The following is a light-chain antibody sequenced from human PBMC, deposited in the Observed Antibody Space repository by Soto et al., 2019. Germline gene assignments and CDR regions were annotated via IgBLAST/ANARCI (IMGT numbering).Light chain of an antibody. J-gene: IGLJ2*01. CDR1: SSNIGAGYD. CDR2: GNI. Sequence: QLVLTQPPSVSGAPGQRVTISCTGSSSNIGAGYDVHWYQQLPGTAPKLLIYGNINRPSGVPDRFSGSKSGTSASLAITGLQAEDEADYYCQSYDRSLSGSLFGGGTKVTVL. CDR3: QSYDRSLSGSL. V-gene: IGLV1-40*01.